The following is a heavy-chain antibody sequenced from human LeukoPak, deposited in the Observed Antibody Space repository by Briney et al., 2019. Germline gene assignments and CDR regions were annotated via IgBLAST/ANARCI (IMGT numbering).Heavy chain of an antibody. V-gene: IGHV3-30*03. D-gene: IGHD6-19*01. CDR2: ISYDGSNK. Sequence: GGSLRLSCAASGFTFSSYGMHWVRKAPGKGLEWVAVISYDGSNKYYADSVKGRFTISRDNSKNTLYLQMNSLRAEDTALYYCARAVAGSFDYWGQGTLVTVSS. CDR3: ARAVAGSFDY. J-gene: IGHJ4*02. CDR1: GFTFSSYG.